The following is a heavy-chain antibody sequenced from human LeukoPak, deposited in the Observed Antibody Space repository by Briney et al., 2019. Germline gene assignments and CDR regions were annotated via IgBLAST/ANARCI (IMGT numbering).Heavy chain of an antibody. D-gene: IGHD4-17*01. CDR3: ATKTSYGDRYFDY. CDR2: ISPTTGTT. CDR1: GFTFSSYA. J-gene: IGHJ4*02. Sequence: GGSLRLSCAASGFTFSSYAMSWLRQAPGKGLEWLSAISPTTGTTFYADSVKGRFTISRDNSKNTLYLQMNSLRAEDTAIYYCATKTSYGDRYFDYWGQGTLVTVSS. V-gene: IGHV3-23*01.